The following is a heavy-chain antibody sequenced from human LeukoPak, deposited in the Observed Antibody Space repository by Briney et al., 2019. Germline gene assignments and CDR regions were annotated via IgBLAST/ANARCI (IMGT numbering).Heavy chain of an antibody. J-gene: IGHJ4*02. Sequence: PSETLSLTCTVSGGSMNSYFWNWIRQPPGKGLEWIGYIYYSGNTKYNPSLQSRVTISVDTSKNQFSLKLSSVTAADTAPYYCTRDPSSNGGYFDSWGQGTLVTVSS. CDR2: IYYSGNT. V-gene: IGHV4-59*01. CDR3: TRDPSSNGGYFDS. CDR1: GGSMNSYF. D-gene: IGHD2-8*01.